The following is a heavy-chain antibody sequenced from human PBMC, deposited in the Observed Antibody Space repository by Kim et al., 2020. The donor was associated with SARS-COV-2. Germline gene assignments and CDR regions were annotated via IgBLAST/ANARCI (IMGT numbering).Heavy chain of an antibody. CDR3: ARGSGGRGIYFDY. CDR1: SGYG. D-gene: IGHD2-15*01. J-gene: IGHJ4*02. Sequence: GGSLRLSCTAVSGYGMHWVRQAPGKGLEWVAVVWYDGSKKYFGDSVKGRFTISRDNSKNTVYLEMNSLRVEDTAVYYCARGSGGRGIYFDYWGQGTLVTVSS. V-gene: IGHV3-33*01. CDR2: VWYDGSKK.